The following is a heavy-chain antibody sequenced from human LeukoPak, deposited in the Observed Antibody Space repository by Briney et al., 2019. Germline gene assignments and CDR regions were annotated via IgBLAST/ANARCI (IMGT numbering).Heavy chain of an antibody. CDR1: GSTFGNYA. CDR2: ISGSGVGT. V-gene: IGHV3-23*01. D-gene: IGHD3-22*01. J-gene: IGHJ4*02. CDR3: AKEYDSSGYTY. Sequence: GGSLRLSCAASGSTFGNYAMSRVRQASGKGLEWVSAISGSGVGTHYADSVKGRFTISRDNSKKTLHLQMNSLRAEDTAVYYCAKEYDSSGYTYWGQGTLVTVSS.